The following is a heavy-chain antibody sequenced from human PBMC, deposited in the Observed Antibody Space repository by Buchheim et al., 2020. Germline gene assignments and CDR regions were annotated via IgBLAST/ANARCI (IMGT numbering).Heavy chain of an antibody. V-gene: IGHV3-23*01. CDR1: GFTFSTYA. J-gene: IGHJ4*02. Sequence: EVQLLESGGGLVQPGGSLRLSCAASGFTFSTYALSWVRQAPGKGLAWLSSIGSSGGSTDYADSVKGRFTIYRDNSKNTLYLQMDSLRAEDTAVYYCAKHGDYRFDYWGQGTL. D-gene: IGHD4-17*01. CDR3: AKHGDYRFDY. CDR2: IGSSGGST.